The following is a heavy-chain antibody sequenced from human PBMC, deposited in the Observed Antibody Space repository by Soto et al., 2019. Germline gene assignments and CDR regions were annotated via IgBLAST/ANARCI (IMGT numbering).Heavy chain of an antibody. CDR2: INHSGST. J-gene: IGHJ6*02. CDR3: ARATLRPYYYYGMDV. Sequence: QVQLQQWGAGLLKPSETLSLTCAVYGGSFSGYYWSWIRQPPGKGLEWIGEINHSGSTNYNPSLKSRVNISVDTSKNQFSLKLSSVTAADTAVYYCARATLRPYYYYGMDVWGQGTTVTVSS. V-gene: IGHV4-34*01. CDR1: GGSFSGYY.